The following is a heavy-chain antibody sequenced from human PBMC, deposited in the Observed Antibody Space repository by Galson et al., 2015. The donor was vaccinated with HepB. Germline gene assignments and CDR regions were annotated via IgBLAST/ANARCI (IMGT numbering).Heavy chain of an antibody. D-gene: IGHD6-13*01. J-gene: IGHJ4*02. V-gene: IGHV1-69*13. CDR1: GGTFSTYA. CDR2: ITPIFGTA. Sequence: SVKVSCKASGGTFSTYAISWVRQAPGQGLEWMGGITPIFGTANYAQKFQGRVTITADESTRTAYMELSSLRSDDTAVYYCAGEGIAGPTNPVDYWGQGTQVIVSS. CDR3: AGEGIAGPTNPVDY.